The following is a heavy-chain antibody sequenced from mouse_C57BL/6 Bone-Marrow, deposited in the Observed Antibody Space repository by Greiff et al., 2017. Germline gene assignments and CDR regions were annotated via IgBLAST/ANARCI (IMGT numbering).Heavy chain of an antibody. Sequence: VQLQQSGPGLVKPSQSLSLTCSVTGYSITSGYYWNWIRQFPGNKLEWMGYISYDGSNNYNPSLKNRISITRDTSKNQFFLKLNSVTTEDTATYYCARDRVTTVVDYYAMDYWGQGTSVTVSS. D-gene: IGHD1-1*01. CDR1: GYSITSGYY. J-gene: IGHJ4*01. V-gene: IGHV3-6*01. CDR3: ARDRVTTVVDYYAMDY. CDR2: ISYDGSN.